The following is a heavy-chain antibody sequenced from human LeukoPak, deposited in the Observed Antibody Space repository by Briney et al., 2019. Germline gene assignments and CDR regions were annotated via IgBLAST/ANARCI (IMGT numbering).Heavy chain of an antibody. D-gene: IGHD3-3*01. J-gene: IGHJ5*02. Sequence: PSETLSLTCAVYGGSFSGYYWSWIRQPPGKGLEWIGEINHSGSTNYNPSLKSRVTISVDTSKNQFSLKLSSVTAADTAVYYCARARRQFGVVTGSWSDPWGQGTLVTVSS. CDR2: INHSGST. CDR1: GGSFSGYY. CDR3: ARARRQFGVVTGSWSDP. V-gene: IGHV4-34*01.